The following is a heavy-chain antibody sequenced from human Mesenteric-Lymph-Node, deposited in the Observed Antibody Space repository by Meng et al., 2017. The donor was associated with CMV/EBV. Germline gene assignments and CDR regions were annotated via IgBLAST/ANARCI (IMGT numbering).Heavy chain of an antibody. CDR1: GYNFTNHW. Sequence: GESLKISCQASGYNFTNHWIGWVRQMPGKGLEWMAIIYPDDSDTRYSPSFHGQVTISVDKSTTTASLQWSSLKASDTATYYCARQIVVAGVITTNEAFDVWGPGTMVTV. D-gene: IGHD3-10*01. J-gene: IGHJ3*01. CDR3: ARQIVVAGVITTNEAFDV. V-gene: IGHV5-51*01. CDR2: IYPDDSDT.